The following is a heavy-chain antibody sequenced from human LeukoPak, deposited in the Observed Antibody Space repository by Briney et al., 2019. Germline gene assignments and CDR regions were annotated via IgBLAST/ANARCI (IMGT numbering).Heavy chain of an antibody. Sequence: GGSLRLSCAASGFTFSSYSMNWVRQAPGKGLEWVSSISSSSSYIYYADSMKGRFTISRDNAKKSLYLQMNSLRAEDTAVYYCARGDPDISFGVAGEAFDIWGQGTMVTVSS. CDR3: ARGDPDISFGVAGEAFDI. J-gene: IGHJ3*02. V-gene: IGHV3-21*01. D-gene: IGHD3-3*01. CDR1: GFTFSSYS. CDR2: ISSSSSYI.